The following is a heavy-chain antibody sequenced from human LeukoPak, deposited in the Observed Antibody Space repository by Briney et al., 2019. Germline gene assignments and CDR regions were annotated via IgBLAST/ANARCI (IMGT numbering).Heavy chain of an antibody. CDR1: GYTFTGYY. CDR2: INPNSGGT. D-gene: IGHD1-26*01. Sequence: ASVKVSCKASGYTFTGYYMHWVRQAPGQGLEWMGWINPNSGGTNYAQKFQGRVTMTRDTSISTGYMELSRLRSDDTAVYYCARGSNRVGARGAEDYWGQGTLVTVSS. J-gene: IGHJ4*02. CDR3: ARGSNRVGARGAEDY. V-gene: IGHV1-2*02.